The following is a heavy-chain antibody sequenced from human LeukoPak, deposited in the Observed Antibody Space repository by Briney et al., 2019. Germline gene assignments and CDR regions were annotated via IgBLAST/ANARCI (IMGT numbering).Heavy chain of an antibody. Sequence: GRSLRLSCAASGFTFSSYAMHWVRQAPGKGLEWVAVISYDGSNKYYADSVKGRFTISRDNSKNTLYLQMNSLRAEDTAVYYCARDREVGAYYFDYWGQGTLVTVSS. D-gene: IGHD1-26*01. CDR3: ARDREVGAYYFDY. CDR2: ISYDGSNK. J-gene: IGHJ4*02. V-gene: IGHV3-30-3*01. CDR1: GFTFSSYA.